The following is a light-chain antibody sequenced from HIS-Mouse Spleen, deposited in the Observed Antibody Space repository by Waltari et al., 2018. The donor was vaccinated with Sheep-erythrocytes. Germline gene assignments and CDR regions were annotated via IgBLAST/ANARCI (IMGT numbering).Light chain of an antibody. CDR2: DVS. Sequence: QSALTQPRSVSGSPGQSVPISCTGTSSDAGGYNYVSWYQQHPGKAPKHMIYDVSKRPSGVPDRFSGSKSGNTASLTISGLQAEDEADYYCCSYAGSYNHVFATGTKVTVL. V-gene: IGLV2-11*01. CDR3: CSYAGSYNHV. J-gene: IGLJ1*01. CDR1: SSDAGGYNY.